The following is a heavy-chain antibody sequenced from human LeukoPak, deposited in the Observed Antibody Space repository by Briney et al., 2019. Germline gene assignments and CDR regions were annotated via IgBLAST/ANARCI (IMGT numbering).Heavy chain of an antibody. CDR1: GFTFSSYA. CDR2: ISGSGDST. J-gene: IGHJ4*02. D-gene: IGHD3-22*01. Sequence: GGSLRLSCAASGFTFSSYAMSWVRQAPGKGLEWVSAISGSGDSTYYADSVKGRFTISRDNSKNTLYLQMNSLRAEDTAVYYCARDRRYYYDSSDPFDHWGQGTLVTVSS. CDR3: ARDRRYYYDSSDPFDH. V-gene: IGHV3-23*01.